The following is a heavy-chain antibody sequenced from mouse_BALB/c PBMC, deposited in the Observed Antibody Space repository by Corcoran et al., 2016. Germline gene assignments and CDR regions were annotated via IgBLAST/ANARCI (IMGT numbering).Heavy chain of an antibody. D-gene: IGHD2-10*02. Sequence: EVQLQQSGAELVRPGALVKLSCKASGFNIKDHYMHWVKQRPEQGLEWIGWIDPGNGNTIYDPKFQGKASITADTSSNTAYLQFSSLTSEDTAVYYCARGYGNSAWCAYWGQGTLVTVSA. J-gene: IGHJ3*01. CDR1: GFNIKDHY. CDR2: IDPGNGNT. V-gene: IGHV14-1*02. CDR3: ARGYGNSAWCAY.